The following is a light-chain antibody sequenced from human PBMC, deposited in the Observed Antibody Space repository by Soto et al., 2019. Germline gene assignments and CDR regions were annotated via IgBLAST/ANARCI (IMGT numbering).Light chain of an antibody. CDR2: GTS. V-gene: IGKV3-20*01. Sequence: EIVLTQSPGTLSLSPGERATLSCRASQNIPSIYLAWYQQKPGQSPRLLIYGTSSRATGIPDRFSGSGSGTDFTLTINGLEPEDSAIYYCQQHLNSPWAFGQGTTVEIK. CDR1: QNIPSIY. J-gene: IGKJ1*01. CDR3: QQHLNSPWA.